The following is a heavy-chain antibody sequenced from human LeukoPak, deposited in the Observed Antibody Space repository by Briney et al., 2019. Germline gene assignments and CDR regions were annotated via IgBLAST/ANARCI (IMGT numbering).Heavy chain of an antibody. V-gene: IGHV4-31*03. Sequence: SETLSLTCTVSGGSISSGGYYWSWIRQHPGRGLEWIGYIYYSGSTYYNPSLKSRVTISVDTSKNQFSLKLSSVTAADTAVYYCARAQYYYDSSGYYPYYFDYWGQGTLVTVSS. CDR3: ARAQYYYDSSGYYPYYFDY. J-gene: IGHJ4*02. CDR1: GGSISSGGYY. D-gene: IGHD3-22*01. CDR2: IYYSGST.